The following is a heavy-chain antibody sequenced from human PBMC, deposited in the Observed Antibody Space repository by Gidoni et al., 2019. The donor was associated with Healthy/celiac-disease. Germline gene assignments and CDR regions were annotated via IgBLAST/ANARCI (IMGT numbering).Heavy chain of an antibody. CDR3: AKDGGYSGYDDAPDAFDI. J-gene: IGHJ3*02. Sequence: ELQLLESGGGLVQPGGSLRLSCAASGFTFSSYARSWVRQAPGKGLEWVSAISGSGGSTYHASSVKGRFTISRDNSKHTLYLQMNSLRAEDTAVYYCAKDGGYSGYDDAPDAFDIWGQGTMVTVSS. V-gene: IGHV3-23*01. D-gene: IGHD5-12*01. CDR1: GFTFSSYA. CDR2: ISGSGGST.